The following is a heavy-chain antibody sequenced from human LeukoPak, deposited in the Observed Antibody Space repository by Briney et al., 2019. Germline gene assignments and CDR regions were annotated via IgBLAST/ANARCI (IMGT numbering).Heavy chain of an antibody. CDR1: GFNVSNNY. V-gene: IGHV3-53*01. D-gene: IGHD6-13*01. CDR2: IYRGGST. CDR3: ARDRGAAAGN. Sequence: GGSLRLSCAASGFNVSNNYMSWVRQAPGKGLEWVSVIYRGGSTYYADSVKGRFTMSRDNSKNTVYLQMDSLRAEDTAVYYCARDRGAAAGNWGQGTLVTVSS. J-gene: IGHJ4*02.